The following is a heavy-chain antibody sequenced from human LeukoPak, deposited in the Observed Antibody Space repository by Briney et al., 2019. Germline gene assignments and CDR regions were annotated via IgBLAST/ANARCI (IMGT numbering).Heavy chain of an antibody. D-gene: IGHD3/OR15-3a*01. CDR1: EFTFSNYA. J-gene: IGHJ4*02. V-gene: IGHV3-30-3*01. CDR3: ARDWTDYFDY. CDR2: ISYDGSNK. Sequence: GGSLRLSCAASEFTFSNYALHWVRQAPGKGLEWVAVISYDGSNKYYADSVKGRFTISRDNSKNTLYLQMNSLRVEDTAVYYCARDWTDYFDYWGQGTLVTVSS.